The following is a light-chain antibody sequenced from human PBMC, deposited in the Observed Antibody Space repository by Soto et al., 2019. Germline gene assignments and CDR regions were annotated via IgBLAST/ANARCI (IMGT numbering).Light chain of an antibody. CDR1: QSINSN. J-gene: IGKJ4*01. CDR3: QQYNNWPRAT. CDR2: RAS. Sequence: IVMTQSPATLSVSLGERATLSCRASQSINSNLAWYQQKPGQAPRLLMFRASIRAAGFPARFSGSGSGTEFNITISSLQSDDSAVYYCQQYNNWPRATFGGGTQVDIK. V-gene: IGKV3-15*01.